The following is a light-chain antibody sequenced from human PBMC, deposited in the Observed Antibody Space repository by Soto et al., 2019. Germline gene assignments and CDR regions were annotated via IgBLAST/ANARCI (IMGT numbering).Light chain of an antibody. CDR1: QDISNY. V-gene: IGKV1-33*01. J-gene: IGKJ3*01. CDR2: DAS. Sequence: DLPMTQSPSSLSASVGDRVNITCQASQDISNYLNWYQQKPGKAPKLLIYDASNLETGVPSRFSGSGSGTDFTFTISSLQPEDSATYYCQQHDNLRTFGPGTKVEIK. CDR3: QQHDNLRT.